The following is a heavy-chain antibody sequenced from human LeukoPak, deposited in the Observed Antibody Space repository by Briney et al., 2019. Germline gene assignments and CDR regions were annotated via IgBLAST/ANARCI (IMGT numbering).Heavy chain of an antibody. CDR2: INPNSGGT. D-gene: IGHD2-2*01. CDR3: ARANALYCSSTSCLFDY. Sequence: ASVKVSRKASGYTFTDYYTHWVRQAPGQGLEWMAWINPNSGGTYYAQNFHDRITLTRDTSISTAYMELSRLRSDDTAIYYCARANALYCSSTSCLFDYWGQGTLVTVSS. J-gene: IGHJ4*02. V-gene: IGHV1-2*02. CDR1: GYTFTDYY.